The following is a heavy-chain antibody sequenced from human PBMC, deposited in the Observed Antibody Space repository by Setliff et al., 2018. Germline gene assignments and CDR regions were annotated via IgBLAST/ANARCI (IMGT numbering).Heavy chain of an antibody. CDR3: VREGVDSRSSTDYRYYMDV. CDR2: TIPIFGTT. CDR1: GGTFSSYG. V-gene: IGHV1-69*05. J-gene: IGHJ6*03. Sequence: SVKVSCKASGGTFSSYGISWVRQAPGQGLEWMGGTIPIFGTTDYAQKCQGRVTTITDKSTSTAFMQLSSLRSEDTAVYYCVREGVDSRSSTDYRYYMDVWGKGTTVTVSS. D-gene: IGHD3-22*01.